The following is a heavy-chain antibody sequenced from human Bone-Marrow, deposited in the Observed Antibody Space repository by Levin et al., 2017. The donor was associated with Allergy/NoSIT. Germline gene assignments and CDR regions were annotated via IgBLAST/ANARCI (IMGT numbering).Heavy chain of an antibody. D-gene: IGHD5-18*01. CDR1: GFTFSSYA. V-gene: IGHV3-23*01. CDR3: ANEFYSYGRGDPFDY. J-gene: IGHJ4*02. CDR2: ISGSGGST. Sequence: GGSLRLSCAASGFTFSSYAMSWVRQAPGKGLEWVSAISGSGGSTYYADSVKGRFTISRDNSKNTLYLQMNSLRAEDTAVYYCANEFYSYGRGDPFDYWGQGTLVTVSS.